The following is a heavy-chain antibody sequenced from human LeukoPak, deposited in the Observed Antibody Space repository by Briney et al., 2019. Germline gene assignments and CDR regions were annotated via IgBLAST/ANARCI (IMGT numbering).Heavy chain of an antibody. V-gene: IGHV3-23*01. CDR3: AKDGVHIAAAGPKYFDY. CDR1: GFTFTHA. D-gene: IGHD6-13*01. Sequence: GGSLRLSCAASGFTFTHAMTWVRQAPGKGLEWVSTISGSGGSTWYADSVKGRFTISRDNSKSTLYLQMDSLRAEDTAIYYCAKDGVHIAAAGPKYFDYWGQGTLVTVSS. CDR2: ISGSGGST. J-gene: IGHJ4*02.